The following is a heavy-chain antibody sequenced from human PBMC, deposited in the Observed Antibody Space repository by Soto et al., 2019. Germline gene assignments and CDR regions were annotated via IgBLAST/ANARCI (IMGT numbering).Heavy chain of an antibody. Sequence: ASVKVSCKASGGTFSSYAISWVRQAPGQGLEWMGGIIPIFGTANYAQKFQGRVTITADESTSTAYMELSSLRSEDTAVYYCARGRPDYYDSSGYYSDYWGQGTLVTVSS. V-gene: IGHV1-69*13. D-gene: IGHD3-22*01. CDR2: IIPIFGTA. CDR1: GGTFSSYA. CDR3: ARGRPDYYDSSGYYSDY. J-gene: IGHJ4*02.